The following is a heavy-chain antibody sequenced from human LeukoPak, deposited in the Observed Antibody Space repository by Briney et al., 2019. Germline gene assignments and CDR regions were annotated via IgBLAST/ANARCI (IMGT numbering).Heavy chain of an antibody. J-gene: IGHJ4*02. CDR3: AKVGHSSSSSFDY. Sequence: PGRSLRLSCAASGFTFSSYGMHWVRQAPGKGLERVAVISYDGSNKYYADSVKGRFTISRDNSKNTLYLQMNSLRAEDTAVYYCAKVGHSSSSSFDYWGQGTLVTVSS. V-gene: IGHV3-30*18. D-gene: IGHD6-6*01. CDR1: GFTFSSYG. CDR2: ISYDGSNK.